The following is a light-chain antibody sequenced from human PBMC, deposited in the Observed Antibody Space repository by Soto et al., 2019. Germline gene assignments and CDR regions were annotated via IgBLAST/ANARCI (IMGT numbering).Light chain of an antibody. J-gene: IGKJ1*01. CDR1: QGISTY. Sequence: DIQMTQSPSSLSASVGDRVTITCRASQGISTYLVWYQQKPGTVPKLLIDAASTLQSGVPSRFSGSGSGTDFTLTISSRQPEDVATYYCLSQGSRPWALGQVKKVE. V-gene: IGKV1-27*01. CDR3: LSQGSRPWA. CDR2: AAS.